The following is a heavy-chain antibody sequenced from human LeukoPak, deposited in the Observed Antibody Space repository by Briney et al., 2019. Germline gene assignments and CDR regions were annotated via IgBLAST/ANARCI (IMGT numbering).Heavy chain of an antibody. CDR1: GFTFSSYG. CDR3: ARVRGGSGSRRPQYYYGMDV. J-gene: IGHJ6*04. Sequence: GRSLRLSCAASGFTFSSYGMHWVRQAPGKGLEWVAVISYDGSNKYYADSVKGRFTISRDSSKNTLYLQMNSLRAEDTAVYYCARVRGGSGSRRPQYYYGMDVWGKGTTVTVSS. D-gene: IGHD3-10*01. V-gene: IGHV3-30*03. CDR2: ISYDGSNK.